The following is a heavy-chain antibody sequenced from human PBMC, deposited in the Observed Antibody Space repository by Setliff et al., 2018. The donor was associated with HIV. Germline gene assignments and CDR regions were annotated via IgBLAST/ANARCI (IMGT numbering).Heavy chain of an antibody. CDR1: GGSISSSSYY. Sequence: SETLSLTCIVSGGSISSSSYYWDWIRQPPGKGLEWIGTVYYSGSTYDNPSLKSRVTISVDTSENQSSLKLSSVTAADTAVYYCARGGYSSSWYVISGSFDYWGQGILVTVSS. CDR2: VYYSGST. D-gene: IGHD6-13*01. J-gene: IGHJ4*02. V-gene: IGHV4-39*07. CDR3: ARGGYSSSWYVISGSFDY.